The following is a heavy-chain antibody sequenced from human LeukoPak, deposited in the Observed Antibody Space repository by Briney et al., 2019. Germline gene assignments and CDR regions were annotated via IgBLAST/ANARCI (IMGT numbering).Heavy chain of an antibody. CDR1: GGSISSSSYY. Sequence: PSETLSLTCTVSGGSISSSSYYWGWIRQPPGKGLEWIGSIYYSGNTYYNPSLKSRVTISVDTSKSQFSLKLSSVTAADTAVYYCATFVVVTATFDYWGQGTLVTVSS. CDR2: IYYSGNT. CDR3: ATFVVVTATFDY. J-gene: IGHJ4*02. D-gene: IGHD2-21*02. V-gene: IGHV4-39*01.